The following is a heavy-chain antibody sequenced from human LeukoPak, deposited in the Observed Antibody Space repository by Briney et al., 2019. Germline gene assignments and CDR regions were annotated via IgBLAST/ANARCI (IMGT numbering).Heavy chain of an antibody. CDR3: ARLFGGVTTFDY. Sequence: PGGSLRLSCAASGFSFGNYWMSWIRQAPGRGLQWVANMKGNGSPTYYVDSVRGRFIISRDNARNSLYLQMNSLRAEDTAVYYCARLFGGVTTFDYWGQGAMVTVSS. J-gene: IGHJ4*02. V-gene: IGHV3-7*01. CDR1: GFSFGNYW. CDR2: MKGNGSPT. D-gene: IGHD2-8*02.